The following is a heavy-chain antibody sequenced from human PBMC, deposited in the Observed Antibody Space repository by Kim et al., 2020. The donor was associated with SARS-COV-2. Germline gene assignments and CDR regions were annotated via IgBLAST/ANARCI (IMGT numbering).Heavy chain of an antibody. J-gene: IGHJ6*02. CDR2: INPNSGGT. CDR1: GYTFTGYY. CDR3: ARIYGSGSLGSYGMDV. D-gene: IGHD3-10*01. Sequence: ASVKVSCQASGYTFTGYYMHWVRQAPGQGLEWMGRINPNSGGTNYAQKFQGRVTMTRDTSISTAYMELSRLRSDDTAVYYCARIYGSGSLGSYGMDVWGQGTTVTVSS. V-gene: IGHV1-2*06.